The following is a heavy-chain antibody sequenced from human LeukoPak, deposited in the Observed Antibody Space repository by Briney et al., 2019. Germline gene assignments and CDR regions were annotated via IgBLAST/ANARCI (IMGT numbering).Heavy chain of an antibody. CDR3: ARNPDEHWLDESENWYFDL. Sequence: GASVKVSCKASGYTFIDYYLHWLRQAPGQGLEWMGRINPNRGDTKPAQKFRGRVTMTRDTSISVAYMELSSLQSDDTAVYYCARNPDEHWLDESENWYFDLWGSGTLVTVSS. CDR1: GYTFIDYY. V-gene: IGHV1-2*06. CDR2: INPNRGDT. D-gene: IGHD6-19*01. J-gene: IGHJ2*01.